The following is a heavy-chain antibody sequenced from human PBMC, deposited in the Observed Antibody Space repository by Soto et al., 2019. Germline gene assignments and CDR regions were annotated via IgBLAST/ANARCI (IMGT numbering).Heavy chain of an antibody. Sequence: QVQLVESGGGVVQPGRSLRLSCAASGFTFSNYGMHWVRQAPGKGLEWVAIIWHDGNNKYYADSGRGRFIISRDNSKTRLYLQMNSLRAEDTAVYYCASDLVGASASYCLYVWGQWTPGTVSS. V-gene: IGHV3-33*01. CDR1: GFTFSNYG. D-gene: IGHD1-26*01. J-gene: IGHJ6*02. CDR3: ASDLVGASASYCLYV. CDR2: IWHDGNNK.